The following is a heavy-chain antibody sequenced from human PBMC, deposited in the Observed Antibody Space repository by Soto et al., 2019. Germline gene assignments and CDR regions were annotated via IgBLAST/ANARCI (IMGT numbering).Heavy chain of an antibody. V-gene: IGHV3-30-3*01. Sequence: QVQLVESGGGVVHPGGSLRLSCKASGFGFSAYSMHWVRQAPGKGLEWVAVIQHNGNYIQYADFVRGRFTISTDNYKNTLYLEMNGLTPEDTALYYCVRVGWGYTYGNGLDGWGQGTTVTVSS. CDR2: IQHNGNYI. J-gene: IGHJ6*02. D-gene: IGHD5-18*01. CDR3: VRVGWGYTYGNGLDG. CDR1: GFGFSAYS.